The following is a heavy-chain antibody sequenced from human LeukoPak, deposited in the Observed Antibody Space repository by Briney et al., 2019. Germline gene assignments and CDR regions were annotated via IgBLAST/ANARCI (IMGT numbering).Heavy chain of an antibody. J-gene: IGHJ4*02. CDR2: INHSGST. Sequence: SETLSLTCAVYGGSFSGYYCSWIRQPPGKGLEWIGEINHSGSTNYNPSLKSRVTISVDTSKNQFSLKLSSVTAADTAVYYCASGPRLVVVPEYYFDYWGQGTLVTVSS. CDR3: ASGPRLVVVPEYYFDY. CDR1: GGSFSGYY. V-gene: IGHV4-34*01. D-gene: IGHD3-22*01.